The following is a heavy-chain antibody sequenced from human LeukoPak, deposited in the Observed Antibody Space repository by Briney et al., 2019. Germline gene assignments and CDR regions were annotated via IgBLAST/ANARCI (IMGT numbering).Heavy chain of an antibody. D-gene: IGHD4-23*01. CDR1: GFTFSSYW. CDR2: TNTDGSST. J-gene: IGHJ1*01. V-gene: IGHV3-74*03. CDR3: YGANAEH. Sequence: GGSLRLSCAASGFTFSSYWMHWVRQAPGKGLVWVSGTNTDGSSTMYADSVKGRFTIARDNAKNTLYLQMNSLRAEDTAAYYCYGANAEHWGQGTLVTVSS.